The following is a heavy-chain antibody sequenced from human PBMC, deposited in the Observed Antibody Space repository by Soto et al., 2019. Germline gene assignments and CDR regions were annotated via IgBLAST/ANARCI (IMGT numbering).Heavy chain of an antibody. CDR2: ISYDGSNK. Sequence: GGSLRLSCAASGFTFSSYAMHWVRQAPGKGLEWVAVISYDGSNKYYADSVKGRFTISRDNSKNTLYLQMNSLRAEDTAVYYCASDGRGYCTNGVCYIFDYWGQGTLVTVSS. J-gene: IGHJ4*02. CDR3: ASDGRGYCTNGVCYIFDY. CDR1: GFTFSSYA. V-gene: IGHV3-30-3*01. D-gene: IGHD2-8*01.